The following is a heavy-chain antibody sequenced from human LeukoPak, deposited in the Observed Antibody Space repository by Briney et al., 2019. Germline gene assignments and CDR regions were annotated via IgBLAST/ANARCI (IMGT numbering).Heavy chain of an antibody. Sequence: GASVKVSCKASGYTFTSYGISWVRQAPGQGLEWMGWISAYNGNTNYAQKLQGRVTMTTDTSTSTAYMELRSLRSDDTAVYYCARDSNSIVVVEFNWFDPWGQGTLVTVSS. J-gene: IGHJ5*02. CDR2: ISAYNGNT. CDR3: ARDSNSIVVVEFNWFDP. V-gene: IGHV1-18*01. D-gene: IGHD2-2*01. CDR1: GYTFTSYG.